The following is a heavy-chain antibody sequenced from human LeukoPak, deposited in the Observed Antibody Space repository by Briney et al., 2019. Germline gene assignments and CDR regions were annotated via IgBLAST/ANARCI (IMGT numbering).Heavy chain of an antibody. V-gene: IGHV3-48*03. J-gene: IGHJ4*02. CDR3: ARVLRFGGYNPGADY. CDR2: ISSSGSTI. D-gene: IGHD5-24*01. Sequence: GGSLRLSCAASGFTFSSYEMNWVRQAPGKGLEWVSYISSSGSTIYYADSVEGRFTISRDNAKNSLYLQMNSLRAEDTAVYYCARVLRFGGYNPGADYWGQGTLVTVSS. CDR1: GFTFSSYE.